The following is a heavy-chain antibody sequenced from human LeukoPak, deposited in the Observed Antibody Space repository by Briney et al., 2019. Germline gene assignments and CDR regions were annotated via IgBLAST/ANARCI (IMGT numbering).Heavy chain of an antibody. CDR3: ATGGTYSYGDTTYHTFDY. CDR1: GYTLTEVS. J-gene: IGHJ4*02. Sequence: ASVKVSCKVSGYTLTEVSIHWVRQTPGKGLEWMGGFDPEDGETIYAQKFQGRVYMTEDTSTDTANMELSSLRSEDTAVYYCATGGTYSYGDTTYHTFDYWGQGTLLTVSS. V-gene: IGHV1-24*01. D-gene: IGHD3-10*01. CDR2: FDPEDGET.